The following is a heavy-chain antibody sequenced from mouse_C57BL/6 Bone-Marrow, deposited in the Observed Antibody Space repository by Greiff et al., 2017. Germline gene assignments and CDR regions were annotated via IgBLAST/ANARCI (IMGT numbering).Heavy chain of an antibody. D-gene: IGHD2-1*01. CDR2: ISSGGDYI. Sequence: EVHLVESGEGLVKPGGSLKLSCAASGFTFSSYAMSWVRQTPEKRLEWVAYISSGGDYIYYADTVKGRFTISRDNARNTLYLQMSSLKSEDTAMYYCTRARGGNAMDYWGQGTSVTVSS. CDR3: TRARGGNAMDY. CDR1: GFTFSSYA. V-gene: IGHV5-9-1*02. J-gene: IGHJ4*01.